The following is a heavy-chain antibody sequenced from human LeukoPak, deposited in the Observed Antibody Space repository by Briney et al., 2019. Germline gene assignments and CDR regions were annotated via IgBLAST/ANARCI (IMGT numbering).Heavy chain of an antibody. D-gene: IGHD3-22*01. CDR3: AAIVNTAFDI. J-gene: IGHJ3*02. CDR2: INPNRGGT. CDR1: GYTFTSYY. Sequence: ASVKVSCKASGYTFTSYYMHWVRQAPGQGLEWMGWINPNRGGTNYAQKFQGRVTMTRDTSISPAYMELSRLRSDATAVYYCAAIVNTAFDISRQATLLTVSS. V-gene: IGHV1-2*02.